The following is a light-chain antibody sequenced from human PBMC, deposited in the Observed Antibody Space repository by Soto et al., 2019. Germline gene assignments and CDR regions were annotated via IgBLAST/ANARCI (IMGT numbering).Light chain of an antibody. Sequence: QSALTQPRSVSGSPGQSVTISCTGTSSDVGGYNYVSWCQQHPGKAPKLMIYDVTKRPSGVPDRLSGSKSGNTASLTISGLQAEDEADYYCCSYAGSYTWVFGGGTKLTVL. CDR2: DVT. V-gene: IGLV2-11*01. CDR1: SSDVGGYNY. J-gene: IGLJ3*02. CDR3: CSYAGSYTWV.